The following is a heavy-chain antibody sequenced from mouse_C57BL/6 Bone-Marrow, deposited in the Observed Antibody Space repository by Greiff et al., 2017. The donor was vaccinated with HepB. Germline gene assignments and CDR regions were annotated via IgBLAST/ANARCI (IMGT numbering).Heavy chain of an antibody. CDR3: ARDRDYGSSYDYAMDY. Sequence: EVKVVESEGGLVQPGSSMKLSCTASGFTFSDYYMAWVRQVPEKGLEWVANINYDGSSTYYLDSLKSRFIISRDNAKNILYLQMSSLKSEDTATYYCARDRDYGSSYDYAMDYWGQGTSVTVSS. CDR2: INYDGSST. J-gene: IGHJ4*01. CDR1: GFTFSDYY. V-gene: IGHV5-16*01. D-gene: IGHD1-1*01.